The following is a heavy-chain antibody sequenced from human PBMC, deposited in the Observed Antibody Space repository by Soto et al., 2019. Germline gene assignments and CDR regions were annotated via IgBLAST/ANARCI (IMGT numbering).Heavy chain of an antibody. V-gene: IGHV3-30-3*01. Sequence: QVQLVESGGGVVQPGRSLRLSCAASGFTFSSYAMHWVRQAPGKGLEWVAVISYDGSNKYYADSVKGRFTISRDNSKNTLYLQMNSLRAEDTAVYYCARASGDPRNWFDPLGQGTLVTVSS. CDR1: GFTFSSYA. CDR3: ARASGDPRNWFDP. J-gene: IGHJ5*02. D-gene: IGHD4-17*01. CDR2: ISYDGSNK.